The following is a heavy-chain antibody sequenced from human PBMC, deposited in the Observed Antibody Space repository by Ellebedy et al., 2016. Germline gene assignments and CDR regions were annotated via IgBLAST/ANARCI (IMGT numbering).Heavy chain of an antibody. CDR3: ARRGYITPSGNDN. CDR2: IHPSDSAT. D-gene: IGHD6-6*01. J-gene: IGHJ4*02. Sequence: GESLKISXKRSGYSFTSFWIGWVRQMPGKGLEWMGIIHPSDSATHYSPSFQGQVTISADKSISTAYLQWSSLKASDTAMYYCARRGYITPSGNDNWGKGTLVTVSS. CDR1: GYSFTSFW. V-gene: IGHV5-51*01.